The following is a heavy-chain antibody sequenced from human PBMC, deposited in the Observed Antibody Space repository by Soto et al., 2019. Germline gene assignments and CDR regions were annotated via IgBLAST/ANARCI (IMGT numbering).Heavy chain of an antibody. J-gene: IGHJ4*02. CDR3: ARDKRDLRFLEWSYYFDY. CDR1: GFTFSSYA. V-gene: IGHV3-30-3*01. D-gene: IGHD3-3*01. CDR2: ISYDGSNK. Sequence: SGFTFSSYAMHWVRQAPGKGLEWVAVISYDGSNKYYADSVKGRFTISRDNSKNTLYLQLNSLRAEDTAVYYCARDKRDLRFLEWSYYFDYWGPGTLVTVSS.